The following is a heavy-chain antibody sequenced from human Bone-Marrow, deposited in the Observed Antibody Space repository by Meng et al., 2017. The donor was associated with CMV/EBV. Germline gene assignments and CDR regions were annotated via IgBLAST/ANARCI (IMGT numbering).Heavy chain of an antibody. D-gene: IGHD6-13*01. CDR2: INSDGSST. CDR3: ARVESAWYSSSWYLYY. Sequence: GESLKISCAASGFTFSSYWMHWVRQAPGKGLVWVSRINSDGSSTSYADSVKGRFTISRDNAKNTLYLQMNSLRAEDTAVYYCARVESAWYSSSWYLYYWGQGTLVTVS. V-gene: IGHV3-74*01. J-gene: IGHJ4*02. CDR1: GFTFSSYW.